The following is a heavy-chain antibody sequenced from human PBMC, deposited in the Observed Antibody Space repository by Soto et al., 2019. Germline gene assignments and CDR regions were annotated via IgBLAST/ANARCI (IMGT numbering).Heavy chain of an antibody. Sequence: EVQLLESGGGLVQGGGSLRLSCAASGSTFSSYAMSWVRQAPGKGLEWVSGIDGTSGANTFYADSVKGRFTNSRDNSKKTVYLQMNRLRADDTAVYYCAKVGHNRNWDVWGQVTTVTVSS. CDR1: GSTFSSYA. CDR2: IDGTSGANT. D-gene: IGHD1-20*01. CDR3: AKVGHNRNWDV. V-gene: IGHV3-23*01. J-gene: IGHJ6*02.